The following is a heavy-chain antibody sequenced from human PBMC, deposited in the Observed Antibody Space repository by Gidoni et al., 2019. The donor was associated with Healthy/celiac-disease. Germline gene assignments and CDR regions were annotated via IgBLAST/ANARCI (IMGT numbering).Heavy chain of an antibody. V-gene: IGHV3-30*18. Sequence: QVQLVESGGGVVQHGRSLRLSCEASGFTFSSYGMHWVRQAPGKGLEWVAGISYDGSNKYYADPGKGRFTISRDNSKNTLYLQMNSLRAEDTAVYYCAKDCSSGWCYFDYWGQGTLVTVSS. J-gene: IGHJ4*02. CDR1: GFTFSSYG. CDR3: AKDCSSGWCYFDY. CDR2: ISYDGSNK. D-gene: IGHD6-19*01.